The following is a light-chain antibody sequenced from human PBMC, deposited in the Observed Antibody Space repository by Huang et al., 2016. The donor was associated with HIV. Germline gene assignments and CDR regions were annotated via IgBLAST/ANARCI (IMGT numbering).Light chain of an antibody. CDR1: HNVSHNY. V-gene: IGKV3-20*01. Sequence: EIVLTQSPGTLSLSPGERGTLSCRASHNVSHNYLAWYQMRSGQAPKLLIYGASGRATGSPVRFIGSGSGTDFILTINRLEPEDFVLYYCHQYSSSPWTFGQGTKLEIK. CDR2: GAS. CDR3: HQYSSSPWT. J-gene: IGKJ1*01.